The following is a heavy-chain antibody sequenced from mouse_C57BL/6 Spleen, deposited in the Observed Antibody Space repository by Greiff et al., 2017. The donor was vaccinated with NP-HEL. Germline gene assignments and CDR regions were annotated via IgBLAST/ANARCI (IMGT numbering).Heavy chain of an antibody. CDR3: GRGGGNWYFDV. Sequence: QVQLQQPGAELVKPGASVKLSCKASGYTFTSYWMHWVKQRPGQGLEWIGMIHPNSGSTNYNEKFKSKATLTVDKSSSTAYMQLSSLTSEDSAVXYCGRGGGNWYFDVWGTGTTVTVSS. J-gene: IGHJ1*03. CDR1: GYTFTSYW. CDR2: IHPNSGST. V-gene: IGHV1-64*01.